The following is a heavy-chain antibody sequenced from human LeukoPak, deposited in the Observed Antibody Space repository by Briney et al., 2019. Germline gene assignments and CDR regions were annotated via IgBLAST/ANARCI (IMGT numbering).Heavy chain of an antibody. CDR3: ARGRVSSSTWYSTYYYYFYMDV. CDR2: IYYGGNI. V-gene: IGHV4-39*01. D-gene: IGHD1-1*01. J-gene: IGHJ6*03. CDR1: GGSISSLSYY. Sequence: SETLSLTCTVSGGSISSLSYYWGWIRQPPGKGLEWIASIYYGGNIYYNPSLRSRVTISVDTSKNQFSLKLNSVTAADTAVYYCARGRVSSSTWYSTYYYYFYMDVWGKGTTVTVSS.